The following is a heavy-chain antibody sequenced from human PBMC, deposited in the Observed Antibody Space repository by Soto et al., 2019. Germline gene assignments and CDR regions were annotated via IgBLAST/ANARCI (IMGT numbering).Heavy chain of an antibody. J-gene: IGHJ4*02. Sequence: EVQLVESGGGLVQPGGSLRLSCAASGFTFSSNWMHWVRQAPGKGLVWVSRINNDGSSTNYGDSVKGRFTISRDNAKNTLYLQINSLRAEDTAVYYCARGGFTSTSCLDYWGQGTLVTVSS. CDR1: GFTFSSNW. CDR2: INNDGSST. D-gene: IGHD2-2*01. V-gene: IGHV3-74*01. CDR3: ARGGFTSTSCLDY.